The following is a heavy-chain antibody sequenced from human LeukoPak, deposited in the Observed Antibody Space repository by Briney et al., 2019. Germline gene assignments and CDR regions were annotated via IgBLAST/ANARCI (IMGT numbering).Heavy chain of an antibody. CDR2: ISGSGGST. CDR3: AKIYCSGGSCHFDY. Sequence: GGSLLLSCAASGFTFSSYAMSWVRQAPGKGLEWVSAISGSGGSTYYADSVQGRLTISRDNSKNTLYLQMNSLRAEDTAVYYCAKIYCSGGSCHFDYWGQGTLATVSS. J-gene: IGHJ4*02. CDR1: GFTFSSYA. V-gene: IGHV3-23*01. D-gene: IGHD2-15*01.